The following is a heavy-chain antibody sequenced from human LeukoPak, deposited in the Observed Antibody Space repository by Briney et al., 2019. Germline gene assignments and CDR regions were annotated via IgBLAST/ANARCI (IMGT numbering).Heavy chain of an antibody. D-gene: IGHD4-17*01. Sequence: GGSLRLSCAASGFTFSSYGMHWVRQAPGKGLEWVAFIRYDGSNKYYADSVKGRFTISRDNSKNTLYLQMNSLRAEDTAVYYCAKVDGDYGGGAFDIWGQGTMVTVSS. CDR2: IRYDGSNK. CDR1: GFTFSSYG. CDR3: AKVDGDYGGGAFDI. J-gene: IGHJ3*02. V-gene: IGHV3-30*02.